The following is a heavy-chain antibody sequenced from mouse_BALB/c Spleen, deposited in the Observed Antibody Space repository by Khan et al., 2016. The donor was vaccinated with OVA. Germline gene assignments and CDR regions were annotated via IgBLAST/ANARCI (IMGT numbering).Heavy chain of an antibody. CDR2: IDPANGNT. V-gene: IGHV14-3*02. CDR3: ARDYWDVFAY. Sequence: VQLQQSGTELVKPGASVKLSCTASGFNIKDTYMHWVKQRPEQGLDWIGRIDPANGNTKSDPKFQGKATITADTSSNTAYLQLSSLTSEDTAVDYCARDYWDVFAYGGQGTLVTVSA. CDR1: GFNIKDTY. J-gene: IGHJ3*01. D-gene: IGHD4-1*01.